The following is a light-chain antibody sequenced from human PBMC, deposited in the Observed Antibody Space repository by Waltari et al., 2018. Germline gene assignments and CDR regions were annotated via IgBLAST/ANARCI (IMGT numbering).Light chain of an antibody. V-gene: IGLV3-21*04. CDR3: QVWDHSSDHRGV. J-gene: IGLJ3*02. CDR1: NIGNKS. CDR2: YDT. Sequence: SFVLTQPPPVSVAPGKAARISSGGNNIGNKSVPWYAQKLGQAPVLVIYYDTDRPSGIPERFSGSNCGNTATLTISRVEAGDEADYYCQVWDHSSDHRGVFGGGTNLTVL.